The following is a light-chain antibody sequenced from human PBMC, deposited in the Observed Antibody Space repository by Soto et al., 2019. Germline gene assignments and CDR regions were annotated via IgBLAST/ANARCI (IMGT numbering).Light chain of an antibody. J-gene: IGKJ1*01. V-gene: IGKV1-5*03. CDR2: KAS. CDR1: QSISSW. CDR3: QQYNSDSRT. Sequence: DIQMTQSPSTLSASVGDRVTITCRASQSISSWLAWYQQKPGKAPKLLIYKASSLESGVPSRFSGSGSGTESTLTISSLQPDDFATYYCQQYNSDSRTFGQRTKVEIK.